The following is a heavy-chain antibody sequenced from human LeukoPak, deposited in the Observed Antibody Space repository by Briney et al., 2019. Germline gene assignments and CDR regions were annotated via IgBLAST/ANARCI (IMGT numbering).Heavy chain of an antibody. CDR3: ARRRDYYYDSSGYVDY. V-gene: IGHV5-51*01. J-gene: IGHJ4*02. CDR2: IYPGDSDT. D-gene: IGHD3-22*01. Sequence: PGESLKISFKGSGYSFTNYWIGWVRQIPGKGLEWMGIIYPGDSDTKYSPSFQGQVTISADKSISTAYLQWSSLKASDTAMYYCARRRDYYYDSSGYVDYWGQGTLVTVSS. CDR1: GYSFTNYW.